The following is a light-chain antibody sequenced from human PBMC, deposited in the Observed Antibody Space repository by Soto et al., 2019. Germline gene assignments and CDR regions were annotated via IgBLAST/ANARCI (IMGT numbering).Light chain of an antibody. J-gene: IGKJ4*01. CDR3: QQRSNCPLT. V-gene: IGKV3-11*01. Sequence: EIVLTQSPATLSLSPGERATLSCRASQSVSSYLAWYQQKPGQAPRLLIYDASNRATGIPARFSGSGSGTDFTLTISSLEPADFAGYYCQQRSNCPLTFGGGTKVEI. CDR2: DAS. CDR1: QSVSSY.